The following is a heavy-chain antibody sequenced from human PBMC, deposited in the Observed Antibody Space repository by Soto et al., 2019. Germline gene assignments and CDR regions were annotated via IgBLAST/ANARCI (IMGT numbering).Heavy chain of an antibody. V-gene: IGHV4-4*07. D-gene: IGHD6-13*01. J-gene: IGHJ5*02. Sequence: LSLTCTVSGGSISSYYWSWIRQPAGKGLEWIGRIYTSGSTNYNPSLKSRVTMSVDTSKNQFSLKLSSVTAADTAVYYCARDSSSVLYDNWFDPWGQGTLVTVSS. CDR2: IYTSGST. CDR1: GGSISSYY. CDR3: ARDSSSVLYDNWFDP.